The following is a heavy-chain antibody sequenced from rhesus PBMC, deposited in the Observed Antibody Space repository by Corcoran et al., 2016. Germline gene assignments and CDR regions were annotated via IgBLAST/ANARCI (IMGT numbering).Heavy chain of an antibody. CDR3: ARGPWTVAATSWDFDY. CDR2: IFGSGISN. V-gene: IGHV4S11*01. CDR1: GCPISSIY. D-gene: IGHD4-29*01. Sequence: QVQLQASGPGLVKPLETLSLTCAVSGCPISSIYWCLPRQPPGTALEWIGYIFGSGISNTYNHPLKSRFTLSFATSKNHFALKLSSVTAADTAVYYCARGPWTVAATSWDFDYWGQGVLVTVSS. J-gene: IGHJ4*01.